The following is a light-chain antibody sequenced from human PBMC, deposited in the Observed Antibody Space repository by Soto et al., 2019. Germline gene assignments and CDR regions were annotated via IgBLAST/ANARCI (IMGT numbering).Light chain of an antibody. J-gene: IGKJ5*01. Sequence: DIPMTQSPSTLSWSLGDSATLSCRASQSVSNSLAWYQHKTGQAPRLLFYDDSSMDSGIPARFSGSGSGTELNLTISRLQSDDFAAYYCQNYHSWLFTCGQGTRLEIK. CDR2: DDS. CDR1: QSVSNS. CDR3: QNYHSWLFT. V-gene: IGKV3-15*01.